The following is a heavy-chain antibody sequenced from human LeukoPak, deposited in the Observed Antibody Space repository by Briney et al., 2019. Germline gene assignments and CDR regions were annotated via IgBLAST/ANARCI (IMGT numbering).Heavy chain of an antibody. D-gene: IGHD1-26*01. Sequence: VASVKVSCKASGYTFTSYGISWVRQAPGQGLEWMGWISAYNGNTNYAQKLQGRVTMTRDTSTSTVYMELSSLRSEDTAVYYCARVGMGFANYWGQGTLVTVSS. CDR2: ISAYNGNT. CDR3: ARVGMGFANY. J-gene: IGHJ4*02. V-gene: IGHV1-18*01. CDR1: GYTFTSYG.